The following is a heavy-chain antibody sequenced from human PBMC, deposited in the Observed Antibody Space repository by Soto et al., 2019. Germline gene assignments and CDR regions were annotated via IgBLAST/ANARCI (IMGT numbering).Heavy chain of an antibody. V-gene: IGHV1-8*01. J-gene: IGHJ4*02. CDR1: GYTFTSYD. CDR2: MNPNTGNS. D-gene: IGHD1-1*01. CDR3: ARRAETNGWNGFGADKYYFDF. Sequence: QVQLVQSGAEVRKPGASVKVSCEASGYTFTSYDIYWVRQATGQGLEWMGWMNPNTGNSGYAQKFQRRVTMTSDTSISTANMELSSLRSEDTAVYYCARRAETNGWNGFGADKYYFDFWGQGTLVTVSS.